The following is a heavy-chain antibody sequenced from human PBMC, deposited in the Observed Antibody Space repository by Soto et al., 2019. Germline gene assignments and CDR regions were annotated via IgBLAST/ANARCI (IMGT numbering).Heavy chain of an antibody. CDR2: IKQDGGEK. Sequence: GGSLRLSCEASGFTFSSYWMNWVRQAPGKGLEWVANIKQDGGEKYYVDSVKGRFTISRDNAKNSLSLQMNSLRAEDTAVYYCARGAGCNNGVCYDATFDIWGQGTMVTVSS. J-gene: IGHJ3*02. CDR3: ARGAGCNNGVCYDATFDI. D-gene: IGHD2-8*01. CDR1: GFTFSSYW. V-gene: IGHV3-7*01.